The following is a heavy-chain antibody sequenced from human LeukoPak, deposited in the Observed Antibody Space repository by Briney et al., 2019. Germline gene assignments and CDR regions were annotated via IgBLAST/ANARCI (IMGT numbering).Heavy chain of an antibody. Sequence: PGGSLRLSCAASGFTFSGSAMHWVRQASGKGLEWVGRIRSKANSYATAYAASVKGRFTISRDDSKNTAYLQMNSLKTEDTAVYYCTRHLLYGSGSYSSPPGMDVWGQGTTVTVSS. D-gene: IGHD3-10*01. V-gene: IGHV3-73*01. CDR1: GFTFSGSA. CDR2: IRSKANSYAT. CDR3: TRHLLYGSGSYSSPPGMDV. J-gene: IGHJ6*02.